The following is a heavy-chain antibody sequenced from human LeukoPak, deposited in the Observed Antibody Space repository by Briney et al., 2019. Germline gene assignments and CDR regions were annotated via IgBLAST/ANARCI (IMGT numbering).Heavy chain of an antibody. V-gene: IGHV4-39*01. CDR2: NYYSRST. D-gene: IGHD3-10*01. CDR1: GGSISSSSYY. CDR3: ARDTYYYGSGSYDY. Sequence: SETLSLTCTVSGGSISSSSYYWGWIRQPRGKGVEWIGSNYYSRSTSYTPSPKSRLTISVDTSKNQFSLKLSSVTAADTAVYYCARDTYYYGSGSYDYWGQGTLVTVSS. J-gene: IGHJ4*02.